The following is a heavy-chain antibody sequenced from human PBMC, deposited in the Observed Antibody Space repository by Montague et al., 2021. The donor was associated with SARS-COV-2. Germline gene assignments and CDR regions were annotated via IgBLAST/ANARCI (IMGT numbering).Heavy chain of an antibody. V-gene: IGHV4-39*01. CDR1: GGSISSTDHF. CDR2: IYYTGST. Sequence: SETLSLTCTVSGGSISSTDHFWGWIRQPPGKGLEWIGSIYYTGSTFYTPSLKSRVTISVDTSKNEFSLKLISMTATDTAVYYCARNEERYGYFDLWGRGTLVTVSS. CDR3: ARNEERYGYFDL. D-gene: IGHD1-1*01. J-gene: IGHJ2*01.